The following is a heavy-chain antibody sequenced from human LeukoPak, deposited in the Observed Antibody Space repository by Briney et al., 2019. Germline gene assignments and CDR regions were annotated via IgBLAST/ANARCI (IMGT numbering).Heavy chain of an antibody. D-gene: IGHD2-15*01. V-gene: IGHV4-34*01. J-gene: IGHJ5*02. Sequence: SETLSLTCAVYGGSFSGYYWSWIRQPPGKGLEWIGEINHSGSTNYNPSLKSRVTISVDTSKNQFSLKLSSVTAADTAVYYCARDRAGVVAANWFDPWGQGTLVTVSS. CDR3: ARDRAGVVAANWFDP. CDR1: GGSFSGYY. CDR2: INHSGST.